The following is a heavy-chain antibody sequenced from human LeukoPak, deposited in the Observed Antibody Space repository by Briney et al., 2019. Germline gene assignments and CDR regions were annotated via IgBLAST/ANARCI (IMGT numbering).Heavy chain of an antibody. D-gene: IGHD2-21*01. J-gene: IGHJ4*02. CDR3: AREQSYSEEIVVVNPPFDY. Sequence: GGSLRLSCAASGFTFSSYGMNWVRPAPGKGLEWVSSISSSGTYIYFADSVKGRFTISRDNAKNSLYLQMNSLRAEDTALYYCAREQSYSEEIVVVNPPFDYWGQGTLVTVSS. CDR1: GFTFSSYG. CDR2: ISSSGTYI. V-gene: IGHV3-21*01.